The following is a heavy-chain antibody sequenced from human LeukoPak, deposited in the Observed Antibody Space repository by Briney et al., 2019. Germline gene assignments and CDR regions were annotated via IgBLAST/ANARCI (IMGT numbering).Heavy chain of an antibody. Sequence: PSETLSLTCAVYGGSFSGYYWSWIRQTPGKGLEWIGEINHSGSTNYNPSLKSRVTISVDTSKNQFSLKLSSVTAADTAVYYCARGYGGKRRKWFDPWVQGTLVTVSS. V-gene: IGHV4-34*01. CDR3: ARGYGGKRRKWFDP. D-gene: IGHD4-23*01. CDR2: INHSGST. J-gene: IGHJ5*02. CDR1: GGSFSGYY.